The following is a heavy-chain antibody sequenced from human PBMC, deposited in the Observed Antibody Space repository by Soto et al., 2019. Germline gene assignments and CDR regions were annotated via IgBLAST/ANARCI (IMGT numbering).Heavy chain of an antibody. CDR2: IKSKTDGGTT. CDR3: TTDMDYDSSGYYGDY. J-gene: IGHJ4*02. D-gene: IGHD3-22*01. Sequence: EVQLVESGGGLGKPGGSLRLSCAASGFTFSNAWMNWVRQAPGKGLEWVGRIKSKTDGGTTDYAAPVKGRFTISRDDSKNTLYLQMNSLKTEDTAVYYCTTDMDYDSSGYYGDYWGQGTLVTVSS. CDR1: GFTFSNAW. V-gene: IGHV3-15*07.